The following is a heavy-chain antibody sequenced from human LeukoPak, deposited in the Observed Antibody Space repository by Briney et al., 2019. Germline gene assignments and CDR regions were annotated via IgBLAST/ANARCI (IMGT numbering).Heavy chain of an antibody. J-gene: IGHJ6*03. CDR3: ARGGYVYQGLAYYYYYMDV. V-gene: IGHV1-2*02. CDR1: GYTFTDYY. D-gene: IGHD6-19*01. Sequence: ASVKVSCKASGYTFTDYYMHWVRQAPGQGLEWMGWINPNSGGTNYAQKFQGRVTMTRDTSISTAYMELSRLRSDDTAVYYCARGGYVYQGLAYYYYYMDVRGKGTTVTISS. CDR2: INPNSGGT.